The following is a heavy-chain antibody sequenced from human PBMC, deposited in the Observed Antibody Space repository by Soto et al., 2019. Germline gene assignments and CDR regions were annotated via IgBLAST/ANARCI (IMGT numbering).Heavy chain of an antibody. J-gene: IGHJ4*02. CDR1: W. CDR2: IKQDGSEK. Sequence: WVTVFCQNPGKGLEWVANIKQDGSEKYYVDSVKGRFTISRDNAKNSLYLQMNSLRAEDTAVYYCARGELAAAGTLDYWGQGTLVTVSS. CDR3: ARGELAAAGTLDY. D-gene: IGHD6-13*01. V-gene: IGHV3-7*05.